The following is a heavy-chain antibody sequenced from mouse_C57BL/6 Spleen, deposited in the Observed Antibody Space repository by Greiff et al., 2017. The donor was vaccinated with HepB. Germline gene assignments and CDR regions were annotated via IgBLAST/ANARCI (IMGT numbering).Heavy chain of an antibody. Sequence: QVHVKQSGPGLVQPSQSLSITCTVSGFSLTSYGVHWVRQSPGKGLEWLGVIWSGGSTDYNAAFISRLSISKDNSKSQVFFKMNSLQADDTAIYYCARIYGSSFAWFAYWGQGTLVTVSA. CDR2: IWSGGST. V-gene: IGHV2-2*01. CDR3: ARIYGSSFAWFAY. D-gene: IGHD1-1*01. J-gene: IGHJ3*01. CDR1: GFSLTSYG.